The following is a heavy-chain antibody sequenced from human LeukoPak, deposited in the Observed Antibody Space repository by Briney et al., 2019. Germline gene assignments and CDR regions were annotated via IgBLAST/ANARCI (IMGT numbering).Heavy chain of an antibody. V-gene: IGHV3-11*05. CDR3: ARGGGYYFDY. CDR1: GFTFSDYY. Sequence: GGSLRLSCVVSGFTFSDYYMNWLRQAPGKGLEWVSYISGRGSHTNYADSVKGRFTISRDNAKNSLYLQMNSPRAEDTAVYYCARGGGYYFDYWGQGTLVTVSS. D-gene: IGHD3-3*01. J-gene: IGHJ4*02. CDR2: ISGRGSHT.